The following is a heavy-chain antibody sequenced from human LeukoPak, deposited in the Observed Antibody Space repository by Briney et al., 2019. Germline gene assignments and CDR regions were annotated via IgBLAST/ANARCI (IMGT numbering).Heavy chain of an antibody. CDR3: ARDRRTMVRGVIMTALGDYMDV. CDR1: GFTFSDYY. D-gene: IGHD3-10*01. V-gene: IGHV3-11*01. Sequence: GGSLRLSCAASGFTFSDYYMSWIRQAPGKGLEWVSYISSSGSTIYYADSVKGRFTISRDNAKNSLYLQMNSLRAEDTAVYYCARDRRTMVRGVIMTALGDYMDVWGKGTTVTVSS. J-gene: IGHJ6*03. CDR2: ISSSGSTI.